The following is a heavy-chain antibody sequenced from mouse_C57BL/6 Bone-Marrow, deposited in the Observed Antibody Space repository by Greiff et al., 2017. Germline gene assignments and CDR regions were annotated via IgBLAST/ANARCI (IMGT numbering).Heavy chain of an antibody. V-gene: IGHV1-80*01. CDR1: GYAFSSYW. D-gene: IGHD1-1*01. CDR3: ARSYYGSSWGFAY. CDR2: IYPGDGDT. Sequence: VQLQQSGAELVKPGASVKISCKASGYAFSSYWMNWVKQRPGKGLVWIGQIYPGDGDTNYNGKFKGKATLTADKSSSTAYMQLSSLTSEDSAVYFCARSYYGSSWGFAYWGQGTLVTVSA. J-gene: IGHJ3*01.